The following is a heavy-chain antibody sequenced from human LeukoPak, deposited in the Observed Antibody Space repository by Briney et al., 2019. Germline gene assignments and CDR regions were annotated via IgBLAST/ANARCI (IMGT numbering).Heavy chain of an antibody. CDR1: GFTFSSYS. D-gene: IGHD6-13*01. CDR3: ASSLAAAGKGTFDI. J-gene: IGHJ3*02. Sequence: PGGSLRLSCAASGFTFSSYSKNWVRQAPGKGLEWVSSISSSSSYIYYADSVKGRFTISRDNAKNSLYLQMNSLRAEDTAVYYCASSLAAAGKGTFDIWGQGTMVTVSS. CDR2: ISSSSSYI. V-gene: IGHV3-21*01.